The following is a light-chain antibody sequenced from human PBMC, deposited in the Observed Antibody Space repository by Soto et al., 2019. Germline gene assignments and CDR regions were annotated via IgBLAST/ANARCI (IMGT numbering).Light chain of an antibody. V-gene: IGKV1-39*01. CDR3: QQSYSTPVLT. J-gene: IGKJ4*01. CDR1: QSISSY. Sequence: IQMTQSPSSLSASVGDRVTITCRASQSISSYLNWYQQKPGKAPKLLIYAASSFQSGVPSRFSGSGSGTDFTLTISSLQPEDFATYYCQQSYSTPVLTFGGGTKVDIK. CDR2: AAS.